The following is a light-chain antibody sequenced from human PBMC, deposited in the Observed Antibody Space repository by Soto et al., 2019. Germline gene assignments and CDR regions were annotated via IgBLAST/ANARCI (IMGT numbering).Light chain of an antibody. Sequence: DIQMTQSPSSLSASVGDRVTITCRASQSISNFLNWYQQKPGRAPKLLISAASSLQSGVPSRFSGSGSGTGFTLTISSLQPEDFATYYCQQSYSTLWAFGQGTKVEIK. V-gene: IGKV1-39*01. CDR1: QSISNF. CDR2: AAS. J-gene: IGKJ1*01. CDR3: QQSYSTLWA.